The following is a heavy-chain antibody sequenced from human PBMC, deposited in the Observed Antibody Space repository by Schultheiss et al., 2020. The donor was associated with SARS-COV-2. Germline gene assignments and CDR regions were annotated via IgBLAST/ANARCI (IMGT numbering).Heavy chain of an antibody. J-gene: IGHJ3*02. D-gene: IGHD3-3*01. CDR3: ASLIFDSAWSGLGVGAFDI. V-gene: IGHV3-74*01. CDR1: GFTFSSYW. CDR2: INSDGSST. Sequence: GESLKISCAASGFTFSSYWMHWVRQAPGKGLVWVSRINSDGSSTGYADSVKGRFTISRDNAKNTLYLQMNSLRAEDTAVYYCASLIFDSAWSGLGVGAFDIWGQGTMVTVSS.